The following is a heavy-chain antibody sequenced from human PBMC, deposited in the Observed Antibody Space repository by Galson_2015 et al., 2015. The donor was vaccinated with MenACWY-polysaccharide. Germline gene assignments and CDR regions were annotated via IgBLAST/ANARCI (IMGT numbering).Heavy chain of an antibody. D-gene: IGHD2/OR15-2a*01. V-gene: IGHV3-33*01. CDR1: GFSFSSFG. CDR3: ARIIGYYYSINY. J-gene: IGHJ4*02. CDR2: IWYDGSKT. Sequence: SLRLSCAASGFSFSSFGMHWVRQAPGKGLEWVALIWYDGSKTCYADSVKGRFTISRDNSKNTLYLQMNSLRDEDTAVYYCARIIGYYYSINYWGQGTPVTVSS.